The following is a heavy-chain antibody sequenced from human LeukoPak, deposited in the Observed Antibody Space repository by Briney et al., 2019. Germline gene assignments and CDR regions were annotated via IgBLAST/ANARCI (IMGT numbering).Heavy chain of an antibody. Sequence: SETLSLTCTVSGYSISSGYYWGWIRQPPGKGLEWIGSTYHSGSTYYNPSLKSRVTISVDTSKNQFSLKLSSVTAADTAVYYCARDRSYCSGGSCSYYFDYWGQGTLVTVSS. J-gene: IGHJ4*02. V-gene: IGHV4-38-2*02. CDR3: ARDRSYCSGGSCSYYFDY. CDR1: GYSISSGYY. D-gene: IGHD2-15*01. CDR2: TYHSGST.